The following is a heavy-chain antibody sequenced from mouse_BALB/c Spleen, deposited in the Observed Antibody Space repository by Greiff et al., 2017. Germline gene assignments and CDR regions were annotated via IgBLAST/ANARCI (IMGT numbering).Heavy chain of an antibody. CDR2: INPYNDGT. CDR1: GYSFTSYY. V-gene: IGHV1-14*01. Sequence: VQLQQSGPELMKPGASVKISCKASGYSFTSYYMHWVKQSHGKSLEWIGYINPYNDGTKYNEKFKGKATLTSDKSSSTAYMELSSLTSEDSAVYYCAREGITVYAMDYWGQGTSVTVSS. CDR3: AREGITVYAMDY. D-gene: IGHD2-4*01. J-gene: IGHJ4*01.